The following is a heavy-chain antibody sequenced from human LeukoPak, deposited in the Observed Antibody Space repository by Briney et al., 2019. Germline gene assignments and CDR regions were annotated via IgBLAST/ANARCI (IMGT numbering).Heavy chain of an antibody. D-gene: IGHD1-26*01. Sequence: PGGSLRLSCAASGFTVSSTYMSWVRQAPGKGLEWVSVIYSGGRTYYADSVKGRFTISRDNSKNTLYLQMNSLRAEDTAVYYCASDPPWETDAFEIWGRGTMVTVSS. CDR3: ASDPPWETDAFEI. CDR1: GFTVSSTY. V-gene: IGHV3-53*01. CDR2: IYSGGRT. J-gene: IGHJ3*02.